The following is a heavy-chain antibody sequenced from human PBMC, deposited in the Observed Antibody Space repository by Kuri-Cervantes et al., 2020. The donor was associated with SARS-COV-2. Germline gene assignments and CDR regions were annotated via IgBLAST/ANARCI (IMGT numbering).Heavy chain of an antibody. V-gene: IGHV4-61*01. J-gene: IGHJ4*02. CDR2: IYYSRST. Sequence: ESLKISCTVSGGSVSSGSYYWSWSRQPPGKGLVWIGYIYYSRSTNYNPSLKSRVTISVDTSKNQFSLKLSSVTAADTSLYFWARQRDSQFDYWGQGTLVTVSS. CDR3: ARQRDSQFDY. D-gene: IGHD3-22*01. CDR1: GGSVSSGSYY.